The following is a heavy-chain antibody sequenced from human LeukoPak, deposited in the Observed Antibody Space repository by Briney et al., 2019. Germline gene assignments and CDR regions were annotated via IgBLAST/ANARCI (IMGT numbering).Heavy chain of an antibody. V-gene: IGHV4-4*07. CDR1: GGSISSYY. CDR3: ARDGGIAVAGTPH. Sequence: PSETLSLTCTVSGGSISSYYWSWIRQPAGKGLEGIGRIYTSGSTNYNPSLKSRVTISVDTSKNQFSLKLSSVTAADTAVYYCARDGGIAVAGTPHWGQGTLVTVSS. CDR2: IYTSGST. D-gene: IGHD6-19*01. J-gene: IGHJ4*02.